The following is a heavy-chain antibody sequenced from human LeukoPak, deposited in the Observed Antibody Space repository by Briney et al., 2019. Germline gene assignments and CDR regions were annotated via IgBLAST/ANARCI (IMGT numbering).Heavy chain of an antibody. CDR2: ISAYNGNT. CDR3: ARGLQETLAWLKALSAFDI. J-gene: IGHJ3*02. CDR1: GYTFTRYG. V-gene: IGHV1-18*01. Sequence: ASVKVSCKASGYTFTRYGINWVRQVPGQELEWMGWISAYNGNTNYAQKLQGRVTMSTDTSTSTGYMELRSLRSDDTAVYYCARGLQETLAWLKALSAFDIWGQGTMVTVSS. D-gene: IGHD5-24*01.